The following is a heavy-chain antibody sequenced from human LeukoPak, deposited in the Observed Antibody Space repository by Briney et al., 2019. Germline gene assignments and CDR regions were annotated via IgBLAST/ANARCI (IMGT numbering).Heavy chain of an antibody. CDR3: ASLRYYYDSSGYFYYYGMDV. CDR2: IYYSGST. D-gene: IGHD3-22*01. Sequence: KPSETLSLTCTVSGVSISSSSYYWGWIRQPPGKGLEWIGSIYYSGSTYYNPSLKSRITISVDTSKNQFSLSLSSVTAADTAVYYCASLRYYYDSSGYFYYYGMDVWGQGTTVTVSS. CDR1: GVSISSSSYY. J-gene: IGHJ6*02. V-gene: IGHV4-39*01.